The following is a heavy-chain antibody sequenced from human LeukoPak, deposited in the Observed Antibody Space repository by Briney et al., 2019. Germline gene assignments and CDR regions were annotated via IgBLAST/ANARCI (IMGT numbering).Heavy chain of an antibody. V-gene: IGHV4-59*08. CDR2: IYYSGST. CDR3: ERFDYSNLYGMDV. J-gene: IGHJ6*02. D-gene: IGHD4-11*01. CDR1: GGSISSYY. Sequence: SETLSLTCTVSGGSISSYYWSWIRQPPGKGLEWIGYIYYSGSTNYNPSLKSRVTISVDTSKNQFSLKLSSVTAADTAVYYCERFDYSNLYGMDVWGQGTTVTVSS.